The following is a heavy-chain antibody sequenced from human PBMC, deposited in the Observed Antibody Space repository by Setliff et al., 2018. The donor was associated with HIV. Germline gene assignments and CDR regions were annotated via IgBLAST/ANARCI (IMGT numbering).Heavy chain of an antibody. CDR3: TREIRDGYPRSSN. V-gene: IGHV3-15*01. CDR1: GFSCTDGW. D-gene: IGHD3-10*01. J-gene: IGHJ4*02. CDR2: IKSKTAGGKT. Sequence: PGGSLRLSCAASGFSCTDGWMNWVRPAPGKGLEWIVRIKSKTAGGKTDYAALVKGRFTISREDSKSTLDLQLTTLRTEDTGFYFCTREIRDGYPRSSNWGQGTLVTVSS.